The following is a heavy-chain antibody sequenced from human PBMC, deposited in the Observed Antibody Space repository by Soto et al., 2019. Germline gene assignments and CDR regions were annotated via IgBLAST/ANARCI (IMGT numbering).Heavy chain of an antibody. CDR2: ISGNSDQT. CDR3: ATADGMGV. J-gene: IGHJ6*02. Sequence: GGSLRLSCAASGFTFRTYAMTWVRQAKGKGLEWVSSISGNSDQTYYVDSVKGRFTISRDNSKNILYLQMDSLRVEDTAKYYCATADGMGVWGQGTTVTVSS. V-gene: IGHV3-23*01. CDR1: GFTFRTYA.